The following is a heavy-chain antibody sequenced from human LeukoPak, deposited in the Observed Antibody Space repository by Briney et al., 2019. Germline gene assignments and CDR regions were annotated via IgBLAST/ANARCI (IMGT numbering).Heavy chain of an antibody. Sequence: GASVKVSCKASGYTFTGYYMHWVRQAPGQGLEWMGWINPNSGGTNYAQKFQGRVTMTRDTSISTAYMELSRLRSEDTAVYYCARGQSSSTSCYIYWGKGTLVTVSS. D-gene: IGHD2-2*02. V-gene: IGHV1-2*02. CDR3: ARGQSSSTSCYIY. J-gene: IGHJ4*02. CDR2: INPNSGGT. CDR1: GYTFTGYY.